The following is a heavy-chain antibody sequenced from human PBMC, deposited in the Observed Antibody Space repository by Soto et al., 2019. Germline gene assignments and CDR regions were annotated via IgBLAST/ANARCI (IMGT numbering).Heavy chain of an antibody. V-gene: IGHV4-59*01. CDR3: ARVANDYGDRLYYFDY. CDR1: GGSISSYY. D-gene: IGHD4-17*01. J-gene: IGHJ4*02. CDR2: IYYSGST. Sequence: SETLSLTCTVSGGSISSYYWSWSRQPPGKGLEWIGYIYYSGSTNYNPSLKSRVTISVDTSKNQFSLKLSSVTAADTAVYYCARVANDYGDRLYYFDYWGQGTLVTVPQ.